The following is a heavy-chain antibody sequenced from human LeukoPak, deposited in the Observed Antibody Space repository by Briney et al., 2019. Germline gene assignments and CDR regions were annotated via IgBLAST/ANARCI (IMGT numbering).Heavy chain of an antibody. CDR1: GFDFSSYG. D-gene: IGHD2-21*01. V-gene: IGHV3-30*02. CDR3: ARDRGSPLRKPIPRDYYFDS. CDR2: IHYDSTTE. Sequence: GGSLRLSCAASGFDFSSYGMHWVRQAPGKGLEWVAYIHYDSTTEDYADSVQGRFTISRDNSKNTLYLQMNSLRAEDTAVYFCARDRGSPLRKPIPRDYYFDSWGQGSLVTVSS. J-gene: IGHJ4*02.